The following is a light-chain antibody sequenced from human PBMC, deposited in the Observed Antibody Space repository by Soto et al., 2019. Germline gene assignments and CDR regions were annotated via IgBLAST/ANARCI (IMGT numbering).Light chain of an antibody. CDR2: DAS. CDR3: QQYGSSLLT. J-gene: IGKJ4*01. Sequence: DIVLTQSPGTLSLSPGERATLSCRASQSVSSSYLAWYQQKPGQAPRLLIYDASSRATGIPDRFSGSGSGTAFTLTISRLEPEDVAVYYCQQYGSSLLTFGGGTKVEIK. V-gene: IGKV3-20*01. CDR1: QSVSSSY.